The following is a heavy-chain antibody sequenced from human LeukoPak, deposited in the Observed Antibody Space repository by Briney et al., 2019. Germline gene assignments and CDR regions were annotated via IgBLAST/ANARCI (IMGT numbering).Heavy chain of an antibody. CDR1: GYTFISYG. V-gene: IGHV1-18*01. D-gene: IGHD3-10*01. CDR2: ISAYNGNT. CDR3: ARDRFLGYYGSGSPFDY. Sequence: GASVKVSCKASGYTFISYGISWVRQAPGQRLEWMGWISAYNGNTNYAQKLQGRVTMTTDTSTSTAYMELRSLRSDDTAAYHCARDRFLGYYGSGSPFDYWGQGTLVTVSS. J-gene: IGHJ4*02.